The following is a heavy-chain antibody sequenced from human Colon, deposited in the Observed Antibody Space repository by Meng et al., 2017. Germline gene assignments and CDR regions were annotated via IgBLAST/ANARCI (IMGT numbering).Heavy chain of an antibody. CDR1: GFGVSSDF. CDR2: IHSSAGT. V-gene: IGHV3-66*02. J-gene: IGHJ4*02. Sequence: VQWVVPGGGLFQAVGSLTLSGVVSGFGVSSDFMIWVRQAPGKGLEWVSMIHSSAGTVFADSVKGRFTVSTDNSKNTLYLQMNSLRIEDTAVYHCANRFVWGLGTLVTVSS. D-gene: IGHD3-3*01. CDR3: ANRFV.